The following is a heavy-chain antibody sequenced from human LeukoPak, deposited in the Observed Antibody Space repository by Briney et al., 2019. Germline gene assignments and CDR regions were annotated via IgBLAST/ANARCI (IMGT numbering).Heavy chain of an antibody. CDR2: INHSGST. Sequence: KPSETLSLTCAVYGGSFSGYYRSWIRQPPGKGLEWIGEINHSGSTNYNPSLKSRVTISVDASKNQFSLKLSSVTAADTAVYYCASGSVAGNYYFDYWGQGTLVTVSS. CDR1: GGSFSGYY. J-gene: IGHJ4*02. V-gene: IGHV4-34*01. D-gene: IGHD6-19*01. CDR3: ASGSVAGNYYFDY.